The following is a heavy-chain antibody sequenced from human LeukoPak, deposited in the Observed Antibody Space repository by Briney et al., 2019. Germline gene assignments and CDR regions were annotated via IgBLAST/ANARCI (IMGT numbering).Heavy chain of an antibody. CDR3: ARTGGYRFDP. CDR2: ISTDSVYT. CDR1: GFSFRDYY. D-gene: IGHD6-13*01. V-gene: IGHV3-11*03. J-gene: IGHJ5*02. Sequence: GGSLRLSCAASGFSFRDYYMSWIRQAPGKGLEWVSYISTDSVYTNYADPVKGRFTISRDNSKSTLYLQMNSLRAEDTAVYYCARTGGYRFDPWGQGTLVTVSS.